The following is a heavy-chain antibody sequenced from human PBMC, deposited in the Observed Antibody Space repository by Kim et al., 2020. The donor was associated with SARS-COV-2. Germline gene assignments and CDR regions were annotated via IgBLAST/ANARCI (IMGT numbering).Heavy chain of an antibody. Sequence: KSRVTISVDTSKNQFSLKLSSVTAADTAVYYCASINIAARPDVYYYGMDVWGQGTTVTVSS. J-gene: IGHJ6*02. CDR3: ASINIAARPDVYYYGMDV. D-gene: IGHD6-6*01. V-gene: IGHV4-34*01.